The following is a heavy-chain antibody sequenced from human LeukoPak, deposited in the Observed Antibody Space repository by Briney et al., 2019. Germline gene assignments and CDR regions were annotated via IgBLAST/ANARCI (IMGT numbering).Heavy chain of an antibody. CDR3: ARDLGDSSTSWRGSLYFDN. V-gene: IGHV4-38-2*02. CDR1: GYSISSGYY. J-gene: IGHJ4*02. Sequence: SETLSLTCSVSGYSISSGYYWGWIRQPPGKGLEWIGSIYHSGSTYYNASLKSRVTISVDTSKNHLSLKLRFVTAADTAVYYCARDLGDSSTSWRGSLYFDNWGQGALVTVSS. CDR2: IYHSGST. D-gene: IGHD2-2*01.